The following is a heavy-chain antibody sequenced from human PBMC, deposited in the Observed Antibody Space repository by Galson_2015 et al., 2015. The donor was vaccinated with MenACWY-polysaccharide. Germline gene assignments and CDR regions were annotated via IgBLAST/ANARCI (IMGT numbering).Heavy chain of an antibody. D-gene: IGHD1-26*01. Sequence: SLRLSCAPSGLTLSNHVMNWVRQAPGKGLEWVSTISSSGGTTYYADSVKGRFTISRDNSKNTLYLQMNSLRAEDTAVYYCAKDTGSSPNDVWGQGTTVTVSS. CDR2: ISSSGGTT. CDR1: GLTLSNHV. CDR3: AKDTGSSPNDV. J-gene: IGHJ6*02. V-gene: IGHV3-23*01.